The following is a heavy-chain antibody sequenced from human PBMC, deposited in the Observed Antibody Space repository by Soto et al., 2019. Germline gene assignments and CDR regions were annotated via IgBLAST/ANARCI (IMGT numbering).Heavy chain of an antibody. CDR2: IYYSGST. Sequence: SETLSLTCTVSGDSIRSGDYYWTWIRQPPGKGLEWIGYIYYSGSTYYNLSLNSRVTIAVDTSMNQFSLKLRSVTAADTAVYYCARESSISGSAIDPWGQGTLVTVSS. V-gene: IGHV4-30-4*01. D-gene: IGHD3-10*01. J-gene: IGHJ5*02. CDR3: ARESSISGSAIDP. CDR1: GDSIRSGDYY.